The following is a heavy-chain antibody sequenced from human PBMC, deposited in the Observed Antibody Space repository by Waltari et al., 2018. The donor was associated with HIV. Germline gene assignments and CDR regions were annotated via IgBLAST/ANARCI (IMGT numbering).Heavy chain of an antibody. CDR2: INEDGSKK. CDR3: ARAER. V-gene: IGHV3-7*01. CDR1: GFSFSSLW. J-gene: IGHJ4*02. Sequence: EVRLVESGGGLVQPGGSLRLSGDASGFSFSSLWMSWFRQAPGKGPECVANINEDGSKKYHVESVEGRFTISRDNAKNLLYLQMNSLRPEDTAVYYCARAERWGQGVLVTVTS.